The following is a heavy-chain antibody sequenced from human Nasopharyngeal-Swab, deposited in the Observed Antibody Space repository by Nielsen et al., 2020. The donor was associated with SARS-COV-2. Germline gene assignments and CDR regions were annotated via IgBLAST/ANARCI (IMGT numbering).Heavy chain of an antibody. CDR3: ASARSGYSYGPGYYYYGMDV. Sequence: GGSLRLSCAASGFTFSSNYMSWVRQAPGKGLEWVSVIYSGGSTYYADSAKGRFTISRDNSKNTLYLQMNSLRAEDTAVYYCASARSGYSYGPGYYYYGMDVWGQGTTVTVSS. CDR1: GFTFSSNY. J-gene: IGHJ6*02. V-gene: IGHV3-53*01. D-gene: IGHD5-18*01. CDR2: IYSGGST.